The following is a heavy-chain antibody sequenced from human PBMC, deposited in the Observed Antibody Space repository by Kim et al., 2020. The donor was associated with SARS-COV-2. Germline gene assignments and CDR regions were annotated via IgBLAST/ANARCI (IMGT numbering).Heavy chain of an antibody. CDR3: ARDVVLGSMDV. Sequence: GGSLRLSCAASGFTFSSYSMNWVRQAPGKGLEWVSSISSSSSYIYYADSVKGRFTISRDNAKNSLYLQMNSLRAEDTAVYYCARDVVLGSMDVWGKGTTVSDSS. CDR1: GFTFSSYS. J-gene: IGHJ6*03. CDR2: ISSSSSYI. D-gene: IGHD2-8*02. V-gene: IGHV3-21*01.